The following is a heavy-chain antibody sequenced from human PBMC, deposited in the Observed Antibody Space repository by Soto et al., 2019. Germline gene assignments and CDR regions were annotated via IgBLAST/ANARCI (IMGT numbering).Heavy chain of an antibody. J-gene: IGHJ5*02. CDR3: ARDRGPSSGYYPYWFDP. D-gene: IGHD3-22*01. CDR1: GGTFSSYA. CDR2: IIPIFGTA. Sequence: QVQLVQSGAAVKKPGSSVKVSCKASGGTFSSYAITWVRQAPGQGLEWMGGIIPIFGTANYAQKFQGRVTITADESTSTAYMELSSLRSEDTAVYCCARDRGPSSGYYPYWFDPWGQGTLVTVSS. V-gene: IGHV1-69*12.